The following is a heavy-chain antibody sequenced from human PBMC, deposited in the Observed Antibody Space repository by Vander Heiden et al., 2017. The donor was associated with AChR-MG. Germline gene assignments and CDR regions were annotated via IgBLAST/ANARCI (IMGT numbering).Heavy chain of an antibody. CDR3: ARGGYSSTWYSDY. CDR1: GFPFSSYA. V-gene: IGHV3-30*04. Sequence: QVQLVESGGGVVQPGRSLRLACAASGFPFSSYAMHWVRQAPGKGLEWVAVTSSDGLNKYYADAVKGRFTISRDNSMNTLYLLIKSMRAEDTVVYYCARGGYSSTWYSDYWGQGTLVTVSS. CDR2: TSSDGLNK. J-gene: IGHJ4*02. D-gene: IGHD2-2*01.